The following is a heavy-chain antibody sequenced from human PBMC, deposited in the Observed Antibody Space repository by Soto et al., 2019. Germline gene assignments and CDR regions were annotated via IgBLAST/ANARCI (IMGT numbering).Heavy chain of an antibody. D-gene: IGHD3-16*01. J-gene: IGHJ6*02. CDR1: GFTFTTYA. V-gene: IGHV3-23*01. CDR3: AIILSGMILAMDV. Sequence: PGGSLTLSCAASGFTFTTYAMSWVRQAPGKWLEWLSTISGSDTSTYYADSVKGRFTISRDNSKNTLYLQMNSVRADDTALYYYAIILSGMILAMDVWGQGXTVTVFS. CDR2: ISGSDTST.